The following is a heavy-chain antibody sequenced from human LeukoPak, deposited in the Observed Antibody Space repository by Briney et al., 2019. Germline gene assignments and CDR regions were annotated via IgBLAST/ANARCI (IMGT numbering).Heavy chain of an antibody. CDR3: ARWMATTPYYYYGMDV. D-gene: IGHD5-24*01. CDR1: GGTFSSYA. CDR2: IIPILGIA. Sequence: GASVKVSCKASGGTFSSYAISWVRQAPGQGLEWMGRIIPILGIANYAQKFQGRVTITADKSTSTAYMELSSLRSEDTAVYYCARWMATTPYYYYGMDVWGQGTTVTASS. J-gene: IGHJ6*02. V-gene: IGHV1-69*04.